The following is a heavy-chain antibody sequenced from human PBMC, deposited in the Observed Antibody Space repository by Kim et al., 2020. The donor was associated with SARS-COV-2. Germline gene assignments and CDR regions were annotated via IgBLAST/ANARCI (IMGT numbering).Heavy chain of an antibody. CDR2: IRSKANSYAT. CDR1: GFTFSGSA. J-gene: IGHJ5*02. D-gene: IGHD1-1*01. Sequence: GGSLRLSCAASGFTFSGSAMHWVRQASGKGLEWVGRIRSKANSYATAYAASVKGRFTISRDDSKNTAYLQMNSLKTEDTAVYYCTRPDRDWNDAEPIRWFDPWGQGTLVTVSS. V-gene: IGHV3-73*01. CDR3: TRPDRDWNDAEPIRWFDP.